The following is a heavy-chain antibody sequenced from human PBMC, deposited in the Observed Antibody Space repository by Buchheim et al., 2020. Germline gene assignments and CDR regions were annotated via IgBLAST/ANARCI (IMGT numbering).Heavy chain of an antibody. CDR2: ISYDGSNK. J-gene: IGHJ5*02. Sequence: QVQLVESGGGVVQPGRSLRLSCAASGFTFSSYGMRWVRQAPGKGLEWVAVISYDGSNKYYADSVKGRFTISRDNSKNTLYLQMNSLRAEDTAVYYCAKDSRRWKPGGWFDPWGQGTL. D-gene: IGHD4-23*01. V-gene: IGHV3-30*18. CDR3: AKDSRRWKPGGWFDP. CDR1: GFTFSSYG.